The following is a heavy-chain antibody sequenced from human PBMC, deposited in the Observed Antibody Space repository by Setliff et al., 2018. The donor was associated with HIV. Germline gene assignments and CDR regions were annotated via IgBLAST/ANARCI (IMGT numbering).Heavy chain of an antibody. Sequence: PSETLSLTCTVSGGSISSYYWCWIRQPAGKGLEWIGRIYTSGSTNYNPSLKSRVTISVDTSKNQFSLKLSSVTAADTAVYYCARDGSGSSYYYYCIDVWGKGTTVTVSS. J-gene: IGHJ6*03. CDR3: ARDGSGSSYYYYCIDV. V-gene: IGHV4-4*07. D-gene: IGHD3-10*01. CDR2: IYTSGST. CDR1: GGSISSYY.